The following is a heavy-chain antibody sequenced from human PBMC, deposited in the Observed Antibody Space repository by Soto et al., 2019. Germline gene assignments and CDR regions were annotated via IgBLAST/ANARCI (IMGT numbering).Heavy chain of an antibody. D-gene: IGHD6-19*01. J-gene: IGHJ6*02. Sequence: GGSLRLSCVASGFTLSNYWMNWVRQAPGKGLEWVANIKQDGSEKYYVDSVKGRFFISRDNAKNSLYLQVNSLRAEDTAVYYCARDADASGWYHYGMDVWGQGTMVTVSS. V-gene: IGHV3-7*01. CDR2: IKQDGSEK. CDR3: ARDADASGWYHYGMDV. CDR1: GFTLSNYW.